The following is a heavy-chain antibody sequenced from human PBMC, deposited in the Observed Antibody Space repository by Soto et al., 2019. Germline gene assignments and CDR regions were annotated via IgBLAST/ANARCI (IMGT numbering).Heavy chain of an antibody. CDR2: ISGSGGRV. V-gene: IGHV3-23*01. CDR1: GLSFGTYV. J-gene: IGHJ4*02. Sequence: EVQLLESGGGMVEPRGSLKLSCAASGLSFGTYVMNWVRQAPGKGLEWVSGISGSGGRVYSADSVKGRFTISRDNSRNTVYLQMHSLRVEDTAVYYCAKWNGYGDVWGQGTLVTVSS. CDR3: AKWNGYGDV. D-gene: IGHD4-17*01.